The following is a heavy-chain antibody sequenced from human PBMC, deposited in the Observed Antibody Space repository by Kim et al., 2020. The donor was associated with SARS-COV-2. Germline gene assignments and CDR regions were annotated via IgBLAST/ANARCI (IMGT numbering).Heavy chain of an antibody. CDR1: GFTFRSYW. CDR2: INSDGSTT. J-gene: IGHJ4*02. D-gene: IGHD3-10*01. CDR3: ARDGYYYGSGTYYNLFGD. Sequence: GGSLRLSCAASGFTFRSYWMHWVRQAPGKGLVWVSHINSDGSTTSYADSVKGRFTISRDNAKNTLYLQMNSLRAEDTAVYYCARDGYYYGSGTYYNLFGDWGQGTLVTVSS. V-gene: IGHV3-74*01.